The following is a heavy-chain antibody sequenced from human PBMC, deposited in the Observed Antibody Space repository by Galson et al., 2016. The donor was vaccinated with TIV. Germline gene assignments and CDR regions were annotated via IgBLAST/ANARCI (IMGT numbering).Heavy chain of an antibody. D-gene: IGHD2-15*01. Sequence: SVKVSCKASGGTFDNYSINWVRQAPGQGLEWMGGTLPTPPTQSYPQPFQGSVAITTDQGKTTVFMELNSLRAGDTAVYFCARDIPCGGSCYFFDDWGQGTLVTVSS. J-gene: IGHJ4*02. V-gene: IGHV1-69*16. CDR3: ARDIPCGGSCYFFDD. CDR1: GGTFDNYS. CDR2: TLPTPPTQ.